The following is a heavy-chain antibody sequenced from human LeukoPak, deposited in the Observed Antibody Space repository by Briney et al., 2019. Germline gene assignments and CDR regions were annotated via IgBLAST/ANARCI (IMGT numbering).Heavy chain of an antibody. J-gene: IGHJ5*02. Sequence: ASVRVSCKASRYTFTDYYMHWVRQAPGQGLEWMGWINPNSGGTNYAQKFQGRVTMTRDTSISTAYMELSRLRSDDTAVYYCARGGWSLGYCSSSSCLDWFDPWGQGTLVTVSS. CDR2: INPNSGGT. CDR3: ARGGWSLGYCSSSSCLDWFDP. D-gene: IGHD2-2*01. V-gene: IGHV1-2*02. CDR1: RYTFTDYY.